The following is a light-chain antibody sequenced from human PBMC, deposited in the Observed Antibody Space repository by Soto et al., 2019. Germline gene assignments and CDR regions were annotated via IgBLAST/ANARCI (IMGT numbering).Light chain of an antibody. J-gene: IGKJ4*01. V-gene: IGKV1-6*01. CDR2: SAS. Sequence: IQMTQSPSSLSASVGDRVTITCRASHGVRAVVGWYHQKPGKATKLLLYSASTLHSGVPSRFSGSGSGTDFTQTISGLQPEVFSTYSFLQESNYPLTFGGGIKLEIK. CDR1: HGVRAV. CDR3: LQESNYPLT.